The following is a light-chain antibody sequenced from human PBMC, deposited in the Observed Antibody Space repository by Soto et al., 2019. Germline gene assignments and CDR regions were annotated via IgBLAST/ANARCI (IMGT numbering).Light chain of an antibody. CDR1: SSDVGGYNF. CDR2: NVI. CDR3: CSYAGSYTYV. Sequence: QSALTQPRSVSGSPGQSVTISWTGTSSDVGGYNFVSWYQHHPGKAPKLMIYNVIQRPSGVPDRFSASKSGNTASLTISGLQAEDEADYYCCSYAGSYTYVFGTGTKLTVL. V-gene: IGLV2-11*01. J-gene: IGLJ1*01.